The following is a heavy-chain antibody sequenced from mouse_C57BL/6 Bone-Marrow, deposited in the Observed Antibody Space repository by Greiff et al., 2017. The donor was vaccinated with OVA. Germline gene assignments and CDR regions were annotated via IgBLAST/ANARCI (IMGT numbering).Heavy chain of an antibody. Sequence: EVQLQQSGAELVRPGASVKLSCTASGFNIKDDYMHWVKQRPEQGLEWIGWIDPENGDTEYASKFQGKATITADPSSNTAYLQLSSLTSEDTAVYCCTITTVVATKWYIEVWGTETTVTVSS. CDR2: IDPENGDT. V-gene: IGHV14-4*01. CDR1: GFNIKDDY. CDR3: TITTVVATKWYIEV. D-gene: IGHD1-1*01. J-gene: IGHJ1*03.